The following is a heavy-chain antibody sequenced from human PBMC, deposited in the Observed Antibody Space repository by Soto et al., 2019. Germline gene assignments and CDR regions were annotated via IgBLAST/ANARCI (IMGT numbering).Heavy chain of an antibody. CDR3: AREWSAAGHFYGMDV. J-gene: IGHJ6*02. CDR2: IIPVFGTS. CDR1: GGPFSNFA. D-gene: IGHD6-13*01. V-gene: IGHV1-69*13. Sequence: ASVNVSCKTSGGPFSNFAISWVRQAPGQGLEWMGGIIPVFGTSNYPQKFQGRVTITADAGTRTAYMKLSNLRPDDTAVYYCAREWSAAGHFYGMDVWGQGTTVTVSS.